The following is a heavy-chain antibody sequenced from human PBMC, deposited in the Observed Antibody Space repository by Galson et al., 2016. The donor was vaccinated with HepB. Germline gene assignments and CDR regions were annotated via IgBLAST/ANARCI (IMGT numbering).Heavy chain of an antibody. V-gene: IGHV3-13*05. CDR1: GFSFSNYD. CDR3: ARDKDGGYDY. Sequence: SLRLSCAASGFSFSNYDIHWVRQVTGTDLEWVSAIPSAGEPHYAASVRGRITISRENAENSVYLQMNSLRAEDTAVYFCARDKDGGYDYWGQGTLVTVSS. D-gene: IGHD4-23*01. CDR2: IPSAGEP. J-gene: IGHJ4*02.